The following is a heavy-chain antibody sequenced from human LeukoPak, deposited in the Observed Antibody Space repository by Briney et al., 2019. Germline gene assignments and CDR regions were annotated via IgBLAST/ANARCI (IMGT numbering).Heavy chain of an antibody. CDR2: ISSSGSTI. D-gene: IGHD6-19*01. J-gene: IGHJ3*02. CDR1: GFTFSDYY. CDR3: ATSIAVAGTYAFDI. Sequence: GSLRLSCAASGFTFSDYYMSWIRQAPGKGLEGVSYISSSGSTIYYADSVKGRFTISRDNAKNSLFLQMNSLRAEHTAVYYCATSIAVAGTYAFDIWGQGTMVTVSS. V-gene: IGHV3-11*04.